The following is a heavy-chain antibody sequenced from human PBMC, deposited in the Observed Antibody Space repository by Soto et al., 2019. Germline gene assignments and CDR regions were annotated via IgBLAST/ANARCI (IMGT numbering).Heavy chain of an antibody. CDR1: GGSISSYY. Sequence: SETLSLTCTVSGGSISSYYWSWIRQPPGKGLEWIGYIYYSGSTNYNPSLKSRVTISVDTSKNQFSLKLSSVTAADTAVYYCASGYSSGWSLIWGQGTLVTVSS. D-gene: IGHD6-19*01. CDR3: ASGYSSGWSLI. J-gene: IGHJ4*02. V-gene: IGHV4-59*08. CDR2: IYYSGST.